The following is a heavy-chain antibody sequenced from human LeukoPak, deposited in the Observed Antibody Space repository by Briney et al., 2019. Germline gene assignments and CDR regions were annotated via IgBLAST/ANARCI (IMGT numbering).Heavy chain of an antibody. CDR1: GFTFSSYA. Sequence: GGSLRLSCAASGFTFSSYAMHWVRQAPGKGLEWVAVISFDGRNKYYADSVKGRFTISRDKSRNTLYVQMNSLRTEDTAVYYCARGAAAGTRLNYGMDVWGRGTTVTVSS. CDR3: ARGAAAGTRLNYGMDV. J-gene: IGHJ6*02. CDR2: ISFDGRNK. D-gene: IGHD6-13*01. V-gene: IGHV3-30-3*01.